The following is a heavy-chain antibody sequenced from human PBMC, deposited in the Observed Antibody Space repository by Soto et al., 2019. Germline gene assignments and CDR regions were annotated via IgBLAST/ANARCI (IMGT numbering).Heavy chain of an antibody. CDR3: GKAGGSELRYFDWPEVGV. CDR1: GFSFFNYG. D-gene: IGHD3-9*01. J-gene: IGHJ4*02. Sequence: AGGSLRLSCTASGFSFFNYGFAWIRQAPGKGLEWVAVVTYDSSEKYYADSVKGRFTISRDNSKNTVYLQMDSLQHNDSALYYCGKAGGSELRYFDWPEVGVWGQGTLVTVSS. V-gene: IGHV3-30*18. CDR2: VTYDSSEK.